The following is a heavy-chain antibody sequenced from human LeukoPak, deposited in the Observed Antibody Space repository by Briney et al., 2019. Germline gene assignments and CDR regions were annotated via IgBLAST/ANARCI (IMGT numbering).Heavy chain of an antibody. D-gene: IGHD3-10*01. J-gene: IGHJ4*02. CDR3: ARGGSLHYYVSGRPFDY. Sequence: ASVKVSCKASGYTFTGYYIHWVRQAPGQGLEWMGWINPNSGGTNYAQRFQGRVTMTRNTSISTAYMDLSRLRSDDAAVYYCARGGSLHYYVSGRPFDYWGQGTLVTVSS. V-gene: IGHV1-2*02. CDR1: GYTFTGYY. CDR2: INPNSGGT.